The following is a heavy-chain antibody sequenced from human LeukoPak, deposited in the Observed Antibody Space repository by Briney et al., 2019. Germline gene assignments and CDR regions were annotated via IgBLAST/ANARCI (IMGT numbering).Heavy chain of an antibody. CDR3: AGGQWLAYDY. CDR2: IKQDGSEK. CDR1: GFTFNSYW. Sequence: GGSLRLSCAASGFTFNSYWMSWVRQAPGKGLEWVANIKQDGSEKYYVDSVKGRFTISRDNAKNSLYLQMNSLRAEDTAVYYCAGGQWLAYDYWGQGTLVTVSS. J-gene: IGHJ4*02. D-gene: IGHD6-19*01. V-gene: IGHV3-7*01.